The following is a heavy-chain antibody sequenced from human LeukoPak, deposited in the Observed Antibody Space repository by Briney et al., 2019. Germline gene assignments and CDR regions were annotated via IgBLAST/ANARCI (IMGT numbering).Heavy chain of an antibody. D-gene: IGHD2-15*01. CDR1: GFTFSSYS. CDR2: ISSSSSYI. CDR3: ASRMCSGGSCYPRYYYYYMDV. Sequence: GGSLRLSCAASGFTFSSYSMNWVRQAPGKGLEWVSSISSSSSYIYYADSVKGRFTISRDNAKNSLYLQMNSLRAEDTAVYCCASRMCSGGSCYPRYYYYYMDVWGKGTTVTVSS. V-gene: IGHV3-21*01. J-gene: IGHJ6*03.